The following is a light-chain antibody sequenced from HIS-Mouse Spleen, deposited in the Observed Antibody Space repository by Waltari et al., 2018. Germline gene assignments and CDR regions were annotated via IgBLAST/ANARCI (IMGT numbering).Light chain of an antibody. CDR2: SNN. Sequence: QSVLTQPPSASGTPGQRVTISCSGSSSNIGSNTVNRYQQLPGTAPKLLIYSNNQRPSGVPDRFSGSKSGTSASLAISGLQSEDEADYYCCSYAGSSTYWVFGGGTKLTVL. V-gene: IGLV1-44*01. CDR3: CSYAGSSTYWV. J-gene: IGLJ3*02. CDR1: SSNIGSNT.